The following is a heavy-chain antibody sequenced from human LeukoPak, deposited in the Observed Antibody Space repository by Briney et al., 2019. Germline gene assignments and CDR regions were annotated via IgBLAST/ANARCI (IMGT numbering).Heavy chain of an antibody. CDR3: ARDRRASNGWQALN. D-gene: IGHD6-19*01. Sequence: ASVKVSCKASGYTFTGYYMHWVRQAPGQGLEWMGRINPNSGGTNYAQKFQGRVTMTRDTSISTAYMELSRLRSDDTAVYYCARDRRASNGWQALNWGQGTLVTVSS. J-gene: IGHJ4*02. V-gene: IGHV1-2*06. CDR2: INPNSGGT. CDR1: GYTFTGYY.